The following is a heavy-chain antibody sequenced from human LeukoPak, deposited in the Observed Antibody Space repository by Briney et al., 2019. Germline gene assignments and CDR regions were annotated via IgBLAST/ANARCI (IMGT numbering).Heavy chain of an antibody. CDR3: ARGPAYYYDSSGSDY. CDR1: GFTFGSYS. V-gene: IGHV3-48*04. Sequence: GGSLRLSCAASGFTFGSYSMNWVRQAPGKGLEWVSYISSSSSTIYYADSVKGRFTISRDNAKNSLYLQMNSLRAEDTAVYYCARGPAYYYDSSGSDYWGQGTLVTVSS. CDR2: ISSSSSTI. J-gene: IGHJ4*02. D-gene: IGHD3-22*01.